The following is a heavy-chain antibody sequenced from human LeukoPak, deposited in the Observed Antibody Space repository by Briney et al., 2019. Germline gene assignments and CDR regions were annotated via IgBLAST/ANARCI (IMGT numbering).Heavy chain of an antibody. J-gene: IGHJ4*02. CDR1: GGSISSGGLY. CDR2: IYYSGST. CDR3: ARDLGGIYFDY. D-gene: IGHD1-26*01. V-gene: IGHV4-61*08. Sequence: PSETLSLTCTVSGGSISSGGLYWSWNRQLPGKGLVWIGFIYYSGSTYFNPSLRSRVTISVDTSKNQLSLKLSSVTAADTAVYYCARDLGGIYFDYWGQGTLVTVSS.